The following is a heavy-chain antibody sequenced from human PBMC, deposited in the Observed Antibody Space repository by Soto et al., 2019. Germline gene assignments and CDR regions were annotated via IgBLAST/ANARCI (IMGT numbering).Heavy chain of an antibody. CDR3: AKGNSGSPYGAFDY. D-gene: IGHD1-26*01. Sequence: PGGSLRLSCAASGFTFSSYAMSWVRQAPGKGLEWVAVISYDGSDKYYADSVKGRFTISRDTSKNALFLQMNSLRAEDTAVYYCAKGNSGSPYGAFDYWGQGT. J-gene: IGHJ4*02. CDR1: GFTFSSYA. V-gene: IGHV3-30*18. CDR2: ISYDGSDK.